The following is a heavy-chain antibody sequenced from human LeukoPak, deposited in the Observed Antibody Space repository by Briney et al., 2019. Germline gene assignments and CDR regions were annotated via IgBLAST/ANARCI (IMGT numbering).Heavy chain of an antibody. J-gene: IGHJ4*02. CDR1: GFTFSSYS. Sequence: GGSLRLSCAASGFTFSSYSMNWVRQAPGKGLEWVSSITSSSSYIYYADSVKGRFTISRDNAKNSLYLQMSSLRAEDTAVYYCARDGGSSWYFDYWGQGTLVIVSS. CDR3: ARDGGSSWYFDY. D-gene: IGHD6-13*01. CDR2: ITSSSSYI. V-gene: IGHV3-21*01.